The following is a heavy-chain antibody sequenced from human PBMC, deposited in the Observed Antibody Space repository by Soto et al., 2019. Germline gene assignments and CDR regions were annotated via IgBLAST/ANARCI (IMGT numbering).Heavy chain of an antibody. V-gene: IGHV1-46*01. CDR3: ARDYGIAVFPSYYYYYGMDV. CDR1: GYTFTSYY. D-gene: IGHD6-19*01. CDR2: INPSGGST. J-gene: IGHJ6*02. Sequence: ASVKVSCKXSGYTFTSYYMHWVRQAPGQGLEWMGIINPSGGSTSYAQKFQDRVTMTRDTSTSTVYMELSSLRSEDTAVYYCARDYGIAVFPSYYYYYGMDVWGQGTTVTVSS.